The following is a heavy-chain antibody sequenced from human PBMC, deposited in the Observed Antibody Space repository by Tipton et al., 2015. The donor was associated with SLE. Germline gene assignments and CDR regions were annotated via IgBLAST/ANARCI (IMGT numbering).Heavy chain of an antibody. Sequence: QSGAEVKKPGSSVKVSCKASGGTFSSYTISWVRQAPGQGLEWMGWISAYNGNTNYAQKLQGRVTMTTDTSTSTAYMELRSLRSDDTAVYHCAREADYGGNSGAFDIWGQGTMVTVSS. CDR2: ISAYNGNT. CDR1: GGTFSSYT. D-gene: IGHD4-23*01. J-gene: IGHJ3*02. CDR3: AREADYGGNSGAFDI. V-gene: IGHV1-18*01.